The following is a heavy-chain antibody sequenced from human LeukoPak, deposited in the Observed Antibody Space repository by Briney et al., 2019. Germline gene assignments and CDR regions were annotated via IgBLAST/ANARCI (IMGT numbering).Heavy chain of an antibody. CDR3: ARDLRGSSSYHYYYYMDF. V-gene: IGHV3-53*01. Sequence: PGGSLRLSCAASGFTVSSNYMSWVRQAPGKGLEWVSVIYSGGSTYYADSVKGRFTISRNNSKNTLYLQMNSLRAEDTAVYYCARDLRGSSSYHYYYYMDFWGKGTMVTVSS. D-gene: IGHD6-6*01. CDR2: IYSGGST. J-gene: IGHJ6*03. CDR1: GFTVSSNY.